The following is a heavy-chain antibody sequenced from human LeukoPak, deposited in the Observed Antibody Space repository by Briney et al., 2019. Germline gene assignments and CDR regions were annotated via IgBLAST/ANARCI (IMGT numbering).Heavy chain of an antibody. CDR3: VKDMGIQLWLED. CDR2: ISGSGGST. D-gene: IGHD5-18*01. Sequence: PGGSLRLSCTASGFNFHNFAMNWVRQAPGKGLEWVSVISGSGGSTYYADSVRGRFTISRDNTKNTLYLQMNSLRAEDTAVYYCVKDMGIQLWLEDWGHGTLVTVSA. V-gene: IGHV3-23*01. CDR1: GFNFHNFA. J-gene: IGHJ4*01.